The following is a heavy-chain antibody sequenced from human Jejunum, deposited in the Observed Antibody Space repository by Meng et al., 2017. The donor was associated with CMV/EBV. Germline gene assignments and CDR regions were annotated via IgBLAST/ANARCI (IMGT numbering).Heavy chain of an antibody. CDR3: ARMTGTNYFDY. Sequence: QGQLQGPGPGLVKPLRTLSLTCIVSGGSVSSASYLWSWIRQPAGKGLEGIGRMYSSGSTYYNPSLKSRLTMSIDTSKNQFSLELSSVTAADTAVYYCARMTGTNYFDYWGQGTLVTVSS. J-gene: IGHJ4*02. CDR2: MYSSGST. CDR1: GGSVSSASYL. V-gene: IGHV4-61*02. D-gene: IGHD3-9*01.